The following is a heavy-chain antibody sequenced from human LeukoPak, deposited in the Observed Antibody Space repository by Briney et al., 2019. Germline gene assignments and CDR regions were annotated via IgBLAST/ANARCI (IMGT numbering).Heavy chain of an antibody. CDR3: ARELDAAQTVNY. D-gene: IGHD1-14*01. CDR1: GFTLGNYW. Sequence: GGSLRLSCAASGFTLGNYWMKRVRQAPGKGLVWVSRLNTDGSLATYADSVKGQFTISRDNAKNTLYLQMNSLRVDDTAVYYCARELDAAQTVNYCGQGTLVTVSS. V-gene: IGHV3-74*01. J-gene: IGHJ4*02. CDR2: LNTDGSLA.